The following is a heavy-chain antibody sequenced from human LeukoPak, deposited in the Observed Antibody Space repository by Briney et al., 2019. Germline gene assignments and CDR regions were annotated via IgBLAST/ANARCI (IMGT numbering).Heavy chain of an antibody. D-gene: IGHD1-26*01. Sequence: ASVKVSLQSTGYTFTDYYMHWVRQAPGQGLEWMGWINPNSGTNYAQKFQGRVTMTRNTSISTAYMELTRLTSDDTAVYYCTGNRGMDYAGQG. CDR2: INPNSGT. CDR1: GYTFTDYY. CDR3: TGNRGMDY. J-gene: IGHJ4*02. V-gene: IGHV1-2*02.